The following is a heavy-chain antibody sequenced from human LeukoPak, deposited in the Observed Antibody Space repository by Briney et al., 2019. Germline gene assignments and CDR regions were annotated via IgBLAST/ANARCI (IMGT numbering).Heavy chain of an antibody. Sequence: PGGSLRLSCAASGFTFSSYAMSWVRQAPGKGLEWVANIKQDGSEKYYVDSVKGRFTISRDNAKNSLYLQMNSLRAEDTAVYYCARVKPCIVGATRVHVCAFDIWGQGTMVTVSS. CDR1: GFTFSSYA. CDR2: IKQDGSEK. V-gene: IGHV3-7*01. CDR3: ARVKPCIVGATRVHVCAFDI. D-gene: IGHD1-26*01. J-gene: IGHJ3*02.